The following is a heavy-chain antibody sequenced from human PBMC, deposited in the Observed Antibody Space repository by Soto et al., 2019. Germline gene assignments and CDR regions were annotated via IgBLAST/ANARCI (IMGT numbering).Heavy chain of an antibody. CDR3: AKYGGSGSYPHYYYYYGMDV. Sequence: GGSLRLSCAASGFTFSSYGMHWVRQAPGKGLEWVAVISYDGSNKYYVGSVKGRFTISRDNSKNTLYLQMNSLRAEDTAVYYCAKYGGSGSYPHYYYYYGMDVWGQGTTVTVSS. V-gene: IGHV3-30*18. CDR1: GFTFSSYG. J-gene: IGHJ6*02. D-gene: IGHD3-10*01. CDR2: ISYDGSNK.